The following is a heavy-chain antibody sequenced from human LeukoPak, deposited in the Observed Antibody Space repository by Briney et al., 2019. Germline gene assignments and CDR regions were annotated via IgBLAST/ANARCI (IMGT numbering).Heavy chain of an antibody. J-gene: IGHJ4*02. V-gene: IGHV3-7*01. CDR3: ARERDGYNFDY. D-gene: IGHD5-24*01. CDR1: GFTFSSYW. Sequence: GGSLRLSCAAPGFTFSSYWMSWVRQAPGKGLEWVANIKQDGSEKYYVDSVKGRFTISRDNAKNSLYLQMNSLRAEDTAVYYCARERDGYNFDYWGQGTLVTVSS. CDR2: IKQDGSEK.